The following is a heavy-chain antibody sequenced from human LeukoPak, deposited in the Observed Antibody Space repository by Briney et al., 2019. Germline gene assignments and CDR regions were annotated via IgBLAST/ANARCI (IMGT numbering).Heavy chain of an antibody. J-gene: IGHJ4*02. D-gene: IGHD3-10*01. CDR3: ATLTMVRGAFYY. Sequence: ASVKVSCKASGYTFTSYYMHWVRQAPGKGLEWMGGFDPEDGETIYAQKFQGRVTMTEDTSTDTAYMELSSLRSEDTAVYYCATLTMVRGAFYYWGQGTLVTVSS. CDR1: GYTFTSYY. CDR2: FDPEDGET. V-gene: IGHV1-24*01.